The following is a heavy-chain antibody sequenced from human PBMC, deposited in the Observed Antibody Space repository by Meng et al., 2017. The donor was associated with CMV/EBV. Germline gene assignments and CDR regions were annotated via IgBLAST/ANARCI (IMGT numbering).Heavy chain of an antibody. J-gene: IGHJ6*02. CDR3: AIYFYDYAMDV. CDR2: INHSGST. Sequence: SETLSLTCAVYGGSFSGYYWSWIRQPPGKGLEWIGEINHSGSTNYNPSLKSRVTVSVDTSKNQFSLRLSSVTAADTAVYYCAIYFYDYAMDVWGQGTTVTVS. CDR1: GGSFSGYY. V-gene: IGHV4-34*01.